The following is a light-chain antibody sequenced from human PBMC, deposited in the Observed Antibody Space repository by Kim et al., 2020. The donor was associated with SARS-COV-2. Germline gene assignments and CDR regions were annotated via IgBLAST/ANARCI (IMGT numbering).Light chain of an antibody. CDR1: QSVSDNY. V-gene: IGKV3-20*01. J-gene: IGKJ2*02. CDR3: QQYDTSPSCT. Sequence: EIVLTQSPGTLSLSPGERATLSCRASQSVSDNYLAWYQQKPGQAPRLLIYGASGRATGIPDRFSGSGSGTDFTLTISRLESEDFAVYYCQQYDTSPSCTFGQGTKLEIK. CDR2: GAS.